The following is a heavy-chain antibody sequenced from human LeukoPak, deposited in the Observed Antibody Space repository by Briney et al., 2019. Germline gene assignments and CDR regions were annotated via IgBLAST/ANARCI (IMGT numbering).Heavy chain of an antibody. CDR1: GGSISSGGYY. J-gene: IGHJ4*02. CDR2: IYHCGST. Sequence: SETLSLTCTVSGGSISSGGYYWSWILQPPGKGLEWIGYIYHCGSTYYDPSLKSRVTISVDRSKNQFSLKLSSVTAADTAVYYCAREGYSSSWLDYWGQGTLVTVFS. CDR3: AREGYSSSWLDY. V-gene: IGHV4-30-2*01. D-gene: IGHD6-13*01.